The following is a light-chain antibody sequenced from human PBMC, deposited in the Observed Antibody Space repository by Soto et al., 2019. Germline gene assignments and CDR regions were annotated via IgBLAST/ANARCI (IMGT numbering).Light chain of an antibody. J-gene: IGLJ1*01. CDR3: TSFGGSKNFLYV. Sequence: QSALTQPPSASGSPGQSVTISCTGTSSDVGGYNYVSWYQQYPGQAPKLMIYEVSKWPSGVPDRFSGSKSGNTASLTVSGLQTEDEAFYYCTSFGGSKNFLYVFGTGTKLTV. CDR2: EVS. V-gene: IGLV2-8*01. CDR1: SSDVGGYNY.